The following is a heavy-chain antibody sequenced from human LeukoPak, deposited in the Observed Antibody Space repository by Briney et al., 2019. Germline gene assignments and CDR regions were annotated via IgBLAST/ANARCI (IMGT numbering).Heavy chain of an antibody. CDR1: GGSFSGYY. CDR3: ARGLLETGDYYFDY. Sequence: ETLSLTCAVYGGSFSGYYWSWIRQPPGKGLEWIGEINHSGSTNYNPSLKSRVTISVDTSKNQFSLKLSSVTAADTAVYYCARGLLETGDYYFDYWGQGTLVTVSS. V-gene: IGHV4-34*01. CDR2: INHSGST. D-gene: IGHD7-27*01. J-gene: IGHJ4*02.